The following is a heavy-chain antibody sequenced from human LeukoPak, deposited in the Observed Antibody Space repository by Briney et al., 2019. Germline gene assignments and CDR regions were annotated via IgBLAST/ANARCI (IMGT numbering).Heavy chain of an antibody. CDR1: GGTFSNYA. CDR3: ASQVYAPGYYYMDV. J-gene: IGHJ6*03. CDR2: VIPIFSTA. V-gene: IGHV1-69*05. Sequence: GASVKVSCKASGGTFSNYAIGWVRQAPGQGLEWMGGVIPIFSTANYAQKFQGRVTMTRDMSTSTVYMELSSLRSEDTAVYYCASQVYAPGYYYMDVWGKGTTVTVSS. D-gene: IGHD2/OR15-2a*01.